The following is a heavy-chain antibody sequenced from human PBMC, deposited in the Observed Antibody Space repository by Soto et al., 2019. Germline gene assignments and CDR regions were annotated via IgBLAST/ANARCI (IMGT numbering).Heavy chain of an antibody. Sequence: VASVKVTCKASGYAFSNNDISWVRRATGQGLEWMGWMNPNSGNGGYAQKFQGRVTMTRDTSTSTAYMELSSLASDDTAIYYCARMATSGTLNWFDPWGQGTLVTVSS. CDR2: MNPNSGNG. CDR1: GYAFSNND. CDR3: ARMATSGTLNWFDP. V-gene: IGHV1-8*01. J-gene: IGHJ5*02.